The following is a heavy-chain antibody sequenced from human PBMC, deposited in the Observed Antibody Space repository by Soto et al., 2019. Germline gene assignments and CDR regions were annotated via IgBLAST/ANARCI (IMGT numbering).Heavy chain of an antibody. J-gene: IGHJ6*03. CDR3: ARGLILWFGELSRRGGYYYYMDV. D-gene: IGHD3-10*01. CDR1: GGSFSGYQ. CDR2: INDSRNI. Sequence: QVQLQQWGAGLLKPSETLSLTCAVYGGSFSGYQWTWIRQTPGKGLEWIGEINDSRNINYNPSLKSRVTILVDTAKKQISLKLSSVTAADTAVYCCARGLILWFGELSRRGGYYYYMDVWGKETTVTVSS. V-gene: IGHV4-34*01.